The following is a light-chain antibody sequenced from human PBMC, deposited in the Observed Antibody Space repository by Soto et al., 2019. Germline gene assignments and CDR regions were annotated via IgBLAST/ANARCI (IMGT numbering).Light chain of an antibody. CDR3: SSYAGRNIVV. J-gene: IGLJ2*01. V-gene: IGLV2-8*01. CDR1: TTDVGAYNY. CDR2: EVS. Sequence: HSVLPQSPSASGPPGQSLTIPCTATTTDVGAYNYVSWYQQHPGKAPKLMIYEVSKRPSGVPDRFSGSKSGNTASLTVSGLQAEHEAAYYCSSYAGRNIVVFGGGTEVTV.